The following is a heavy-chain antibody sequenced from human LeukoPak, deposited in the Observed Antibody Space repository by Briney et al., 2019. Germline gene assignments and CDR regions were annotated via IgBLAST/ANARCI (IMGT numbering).Heavy chain of an antibody. Sequence: GAAVTVSRKASGGTFNKCAISWVRQAPGPRLEWMGIINPSRGSTNYSQKSHGRGTMPRNMSTRTVYMELRSMRSEYTAVYYCAGGARGYSYGLRVLGNWFDTWGQGTLVTVSS. D-gene: IGHD5-18*01. CDR2: INPSRGST. CDR1: GGTFNKCA. V-gene: IGHV1-46*02. CDR3: AGGARGYSYGLRVLGNWFDT. J-gene: IGHJ5*02.